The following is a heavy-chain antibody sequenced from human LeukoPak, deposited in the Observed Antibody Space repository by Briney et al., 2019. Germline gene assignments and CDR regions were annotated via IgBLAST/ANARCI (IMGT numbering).Heavy chain of an antibody. Sequence: GGSLRLSCTASGFTSGFSFSNYGMHWVRQAPGKGLEWVAFTRYDGNNKYYADSVKGRFTISRDNSKDTLYLQMNSLRAEDTAVYYCARDPEDGYLYYFDYWGQGTLVTVSS. J-gene: IGHJ4*02. CDR2: TRYDGNNK. D-gene: IGHD5-24*01. CDR1: GFSFSNYG. CDR3: ARDPEDGYLYYFDY. V-gene: IGHV3-30*02.